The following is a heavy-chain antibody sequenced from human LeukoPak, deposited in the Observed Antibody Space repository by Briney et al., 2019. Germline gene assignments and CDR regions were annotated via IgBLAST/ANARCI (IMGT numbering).Heavy chain of an antibody. CDR3: ARDPSYSSSWYYFDY. V-gene: IGHV3-30*04. Sequence: AGGSLRLSCVGSGITFSTYAMHWVRQAPGKGLEWVAVISYDGSNEYYADSVKGRFTISRDNSKNTLYLQMNSLRAEDTAVYYCARDPSYSSSWYYFDYRGQGTLVTVSS. J-gene: IGHJ4*02. D-gene: IGHD6-13*01. CDR1: GITFSTYA. CDR2: ISYDGSNE.